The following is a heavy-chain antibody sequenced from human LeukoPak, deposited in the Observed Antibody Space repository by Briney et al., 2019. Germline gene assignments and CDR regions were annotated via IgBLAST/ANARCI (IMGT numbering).Heavy chain of an antibody. CDR1: GFTFSSYG. J-gene: IGHJ4*02. Sequence: PGRSLRLSCAASGFTFSSYGMRWVRQAPGKGLEWVSAISGSGGSTYYADSVKGRFTISRDNSKNTLYLQMHSLRAEDTAVYYCAKGSLRVVPSATFDYWGQGTLVTVSS. D-gene: IGHD2-2*01. CDR2: ISGSGGST. CDR3: AKGSLRVVPSATFDY. V-gene: IGHV3-23*01.